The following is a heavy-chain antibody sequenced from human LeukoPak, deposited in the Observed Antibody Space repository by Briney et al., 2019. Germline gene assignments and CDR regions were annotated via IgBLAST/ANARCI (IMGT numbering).Heavy chain of an antibody. V-gene: IGHV3-7*01. D-gene: IGHD3-3*01. J-gene: IGHJ5*02. Sequence: GGSLRLSCAASAFTFSSYWMSWVRQAPGKGLEWVANIKQDGSEKYYVDSVKGRFTISRDNAKNSLYLQMNSLRAEDTAVYYCARGPYYDFWSGYYASWGQGTLVTVSS. CDR2: IKQDGSEK. CDR1: AFTFSSYW. CDR3: ARGPYYDFWSGYYAS.